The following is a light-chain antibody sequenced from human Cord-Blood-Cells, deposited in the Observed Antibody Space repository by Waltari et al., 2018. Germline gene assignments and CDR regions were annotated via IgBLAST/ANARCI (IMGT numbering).Light chain of an antibody. CDR1: SSDVGSYHL. CDR2: EGS. CDR3: CSYAGSSTLDV. V-gene: IGLV2-23*01. J-gene: IGLJ1*01. Sequence: QSALTQPASVSGSPGQSITIPCTGTSSDVGSYHLVSWYQQHPGKAPKLMIYEGSKRTSGVSNRFPGSKSGNTASLTISGLQAEDEADYYCCSYAGSSTLDVFGTGTKVTVL.